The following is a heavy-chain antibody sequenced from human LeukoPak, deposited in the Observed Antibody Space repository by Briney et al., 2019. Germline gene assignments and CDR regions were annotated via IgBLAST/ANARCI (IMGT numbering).Heavy chain of an antibody. CDR3: ARDGAHIPSNMDV. Sequence: SETLSLTCTVSGGSISSYYWSWIRQPPGKGLEWIGYIYYSGSTNYNPSLKSRVTISVDTSKNQFSLKLSSVTAADTAVYYCARDGAHIPSNMDVWGKGTTVTVSS. V-gene: IGHV4-59*01. D-gene: IGHD2-21*01. J-gene: IGHJ6*03. CDR2: IYYSGST. CDR1: GGSISSYY.